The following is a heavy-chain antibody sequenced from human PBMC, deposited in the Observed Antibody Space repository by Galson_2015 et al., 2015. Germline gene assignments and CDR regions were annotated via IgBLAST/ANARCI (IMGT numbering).Heavy chain of an antibody. V-gene: IGHV5-51*01. CDR1: GYSFTSYW. CDR2: IYPGDSDT. D-gene: IGHD6-25*01. CDR3: ARHVRGGPLRQRLFDY. J-gene: IGHJ4*02. Sequence: QSGAEVTKPGESLKISCKGSGYSFTSYWIGWVRQMPGKGLEWMGIIYPGDSDTRYSPSFQGQVTISADKSITTAYLQWSSLKASDTAMYYCARHVRGGPLRQRLFDYWGPGTLVILSS.